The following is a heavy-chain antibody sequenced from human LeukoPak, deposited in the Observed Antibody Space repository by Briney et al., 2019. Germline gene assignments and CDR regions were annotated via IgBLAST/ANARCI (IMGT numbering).Heavy chain of an antibody. CDR3: ARGYCSGGSCYSVGNFQH. CDR1: AYNFTSYG. CDR2: ISAYNGNT. Sequence: ASVKVSCKASAYNFTSYGISWVRQAPGQGLEWMGWISAYNGNTNYAQKLQGRVTMTTDTSTSTAYMELRSLRSDDTAVYYCARGYCSGGSCYSVGNFQHWGQGTLVTVSS. J-gene: IGHJ1*01. D-gene: IGHD2-15*01. V-gene: IGHV1-18*01.